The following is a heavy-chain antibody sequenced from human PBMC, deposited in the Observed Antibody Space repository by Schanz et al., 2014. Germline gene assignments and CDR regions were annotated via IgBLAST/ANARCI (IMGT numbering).Heavy chain of an antibody. V-gene: IGHV3-20*04. Sequence: DVQLVESGGSVVRPGGSLRLSCAASGFTFDDYGMSWVRPAPGKGLEWVSGFTWNSDSAGYADSLRGRFTISRDNAKNSLDLQMNSVRAEDTALYYCARDRNLRDFWSGYRGGAFDIWGQGTMVTVSS. CDR3: ARDRNLRDFWSGYRGGAFDI. D-gene: IGHD3-3*01. J-gene: IGHJ3*02. CDR1: GFTFDDYG. CDR2: FTWNSDSA.